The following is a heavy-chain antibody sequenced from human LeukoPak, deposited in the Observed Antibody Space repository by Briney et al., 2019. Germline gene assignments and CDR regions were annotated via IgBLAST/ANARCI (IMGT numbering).Heavy chain of an antibody. CDR2: IYYSGST. CDR3: ARDRYYDSSGYPYYMDV. V-gene: IGHV4-31*03. Sequence: SQTLSLTCTVSGGSISSGGYYWSWIRQHPGKGLEWIVYIYYSGSTYYTPSLKRRVTISVDTSKNQFSLKLSSVTAADTAMYYCARDRYYDSSGYPYYMDVWGKGTTVTVSS. J-gene: IGHJ6*03. CDR1: GGSISSGGYY. D-gene: IGHD3-22*01.